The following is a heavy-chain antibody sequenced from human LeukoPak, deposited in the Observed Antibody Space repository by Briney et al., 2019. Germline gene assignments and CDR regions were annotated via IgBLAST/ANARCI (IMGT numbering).Heavy chain of an antibody. CDR1: GYTFTRYY. Sequence: ASVKVSCKASGYTFTRYYMHWVRQAPGQGREWMGWIDPNSGGTNYAQKFQGRVTMTRDTSISTAYMELSRLRSDDTAVYYCAREAPSRGSSSTAFDIRGQGTMVTVSS. J-gene: IGHJ3*02. CDR3: AREAPSRGSSSTAFDI. D-gene: IGHD6-6*01. V-gene: IGHV1-2*02. CDR2: IDPNSGGT.